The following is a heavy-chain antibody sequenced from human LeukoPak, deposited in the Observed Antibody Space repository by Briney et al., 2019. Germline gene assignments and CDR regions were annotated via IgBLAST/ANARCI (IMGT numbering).Heavy chain of an antibody. D-gene: IGHD5-18*01. CDR3: ARLRGYSYGPTKYYFDY. CDR1: GGSISSYY. V-gene: IGHV4-59*12. Sequence: PSETLSLTCTVSGGSISSYYWSWIRQPPGKGLEWIGDIYYSGSTNYNPSLKSRVTISVDTSKNQFSLKLSSVTAADTAVYYCARLRGYSYGPTKYYFDYWGQGTLVTVSS. J-gene: IGHJ4*02. CDR2: IYYSGST.